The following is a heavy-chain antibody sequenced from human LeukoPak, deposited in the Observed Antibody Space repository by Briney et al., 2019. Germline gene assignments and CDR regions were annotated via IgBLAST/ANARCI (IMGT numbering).Heavy chain of an antibody. CDR3: ARLGRTYYDFWSGP. CDR1: GGSISSSTYY. D-gene: IGHD3-3*01. CDR2: IYYRGST. V-gene: IGHV4-39*01. Sequence: SETLSLTCTVSGGSISSSTYYWGWIRQPPGKGLEWIGTIYYRGSTYYNPSLKSRVTIPVDTSKNQFSLKLTSVTAADTAVYYCARLGRTYYDFWSGPWGQGTLVTVSS. J-gene: IGHJ5*02.